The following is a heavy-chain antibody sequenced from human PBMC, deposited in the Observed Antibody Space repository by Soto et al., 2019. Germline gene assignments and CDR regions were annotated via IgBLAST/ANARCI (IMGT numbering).Heavy chain of an antibody. CDR3: ARGDYVARSIEY. CDR2: IKQDESGK. J-gene: IGHJ1*01. Sequence: PRGSLGLACAVYGFSFSMYWMSLVRQSPGKGLQWVATIKQDESGKYYVDSVKGRFTVSRDNAENSLYLQMNSLRAEDTAIYYCARGDYVARSIEY. D-gene: IGHD2-21*01. CDR1: GFSFSMYW. V-gene: IGHV3-7*03.